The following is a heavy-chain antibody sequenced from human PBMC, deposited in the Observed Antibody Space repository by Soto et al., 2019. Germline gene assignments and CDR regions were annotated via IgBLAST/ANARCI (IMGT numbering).Heavy chain of an antibody. V-gene: IGHV4-39*07. J-gene: IGHJ6*02. D-gene: IGHD3-10*01. CDR3: VRQGIGVLHGVVDV. CDR2: IYYSGST. CDR1: GGSISSSSYY. Sequence: PSETLSLTCTVSGGSISSSSYYWGWIRQPPGKGLEWIGSIYYSGSTYYNPSLKSRAAISADTSMKQFSLRLSSVTAADTAVYYCVRQGIGVLHGVVDVWGQGTTVTVSS.